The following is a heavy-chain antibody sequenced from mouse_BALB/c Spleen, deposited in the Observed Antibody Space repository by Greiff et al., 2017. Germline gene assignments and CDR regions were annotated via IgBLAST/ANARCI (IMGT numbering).Heavy chain of an antibody. Sequence: EVKLMESGPGLVKPSQSLSLTCTVTGYSITSDYAWNWIRQFPGNKLEWMGYISYSGSTSYNPSLKSRISITRDTSKNQFFLQLNSVTTEDTATYYCARKYAYYYAMDYWGQGTSVTVSS. CDR1: GYSITSDYA. V-gene: IGHV3-2*02. D-gene: IGHD2-10*02. CDR3: ARKYAYYYAMDY. CDR2: ISYSGST. J-gene: IGHJ4*01.